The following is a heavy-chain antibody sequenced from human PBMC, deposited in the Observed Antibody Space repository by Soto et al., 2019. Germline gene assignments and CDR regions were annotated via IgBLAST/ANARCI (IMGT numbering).Heavy chain of an antibody. Sequence: EEQLVESGGGLVQPGGSLRLSCVVSGFTFAKYWMHWVRQAPGKGLVWVARIETDGTTQTYADSVEGRFTISRDNAKNTLYLHMNSLRAADTAVYSCGRQAALWEKVDFRGHGTPVTVSP. D-gene: IGHD3-10*01. CDR1: GFTFAKYW. CDR2: IETDGTTQ. J-gene: IGHJ1*01. CDR3: GRQAALWEKVDF. V-gene: IGHV3-74*02.